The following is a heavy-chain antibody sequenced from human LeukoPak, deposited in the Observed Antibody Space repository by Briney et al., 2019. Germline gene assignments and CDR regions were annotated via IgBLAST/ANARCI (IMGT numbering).Heavy chain of an antibody. V-gene: IGHV4-59*01. D-gene: IGHD5-18*01. Sequence: SETLSLTCTVSGGSISNYYWSWIRQPPGKGLEWIGYIYYSGSTNYNPSFKSRVTISVDTSKNQLSLNLSSVTAADTAVYYCARGIRDGYSYAYAYWGQGTLVTVSS. CDR3: ARGIRDGYSYAYAY. J-gene: IGHJ4*02. CDR2: IYYSGST. CDR1: GGSISNYY.